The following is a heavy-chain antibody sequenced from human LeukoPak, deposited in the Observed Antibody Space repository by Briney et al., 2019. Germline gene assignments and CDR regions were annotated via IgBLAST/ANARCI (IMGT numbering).Heavy chain of an antibody. V-gene: IGHV1-18*01. CDR1: GYSFTSNV. CDR3: ACIVGATLDP. CDR2: ISAYNGNT. Sequence: ASVKVSCKASGYSFTSNVISWVRQAPGQGLEWMGWISAYNGNTNYAQKLQGRVTMTTDTSTSTAYMELRSLRSDDTAVYYCACIVGATLDPWGQGTLVTVSS. D-gene: IGHD1-26*01. J-gene: IGHJ5*02.